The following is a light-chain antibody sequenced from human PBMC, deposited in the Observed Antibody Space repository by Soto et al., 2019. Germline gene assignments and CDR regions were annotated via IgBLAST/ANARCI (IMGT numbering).Light chain of an antibody. CDR1: KLGDKY. J-gene: IGLJ1*01. CDR3: QAWASSTGV. CDR2: QNN. V-gene: IGLV3-1*01. Sequence: SYELTQPPSVSVSPGQTASITCSGDKLGDKYACWYQQKPGQSPVLVIYQNNKRPSGIPERFSGSNSGNTATLTISGTQAMDEADYYCQAWASSTGVFGTGTKLNVL.